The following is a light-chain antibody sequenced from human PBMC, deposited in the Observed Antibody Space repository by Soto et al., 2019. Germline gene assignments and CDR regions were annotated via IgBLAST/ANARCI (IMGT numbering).Light chain of an antibody. J-gene: IGKJ1*01. V-gene: IGKV3-20*01. CDR1: QRVISDY. CDR2: ATS. Sequence: ENVLTQSPGTLSLSPGEGASLSCRASQRVISDYFGWYQQKEGQAPRLIIYATSRRAAGIPDRFSGSGSETDFTRTISRVDPADSAIYYCQHYEASPWTFVQGTKLEIK. CDR3: QHYEASPWT.